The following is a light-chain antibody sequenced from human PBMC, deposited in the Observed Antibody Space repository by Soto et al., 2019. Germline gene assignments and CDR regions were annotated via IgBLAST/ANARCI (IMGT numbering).Light chain of an antibody. J-gene: IGKJ4*01. V-gene: IGKV4-1*01. CDR3: EHDHGLPFT. CDR1: HSILNRSNNKNS. Sequence: IVITQSPDSLAVSLGERATINCKSIHSILNRSNNKNSLGWYQQKAGQPPKLLLYWASTREAGIPARFSGSGPGTDFTLSNSTLQAEDGALDDCEHDHGLPFTIGGGTQVES. CDR2: WAS.